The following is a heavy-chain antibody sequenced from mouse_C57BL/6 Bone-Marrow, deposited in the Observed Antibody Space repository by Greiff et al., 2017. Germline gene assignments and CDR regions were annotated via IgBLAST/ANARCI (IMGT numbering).Heavy chain of an antibody. CDR1: GYFITSGYY. CDR2: ISYDGSN. CDR3: ARLRRWGFDY. D-gene: IGHD1-1*01. V-gene: IGHV3-6*01. J-gene: IGHJ2*01. Sequence: DVQLQESGPGLVKPSQSLSLTCSVTGYFITSGYYWNWIRQFPGNKLEWMGYISYDGSNNYNPSLKNTISITRDTSKNQFYLKLNSVTTADTTTYYCARLRRWGFDYWGQGTTLTVSS.